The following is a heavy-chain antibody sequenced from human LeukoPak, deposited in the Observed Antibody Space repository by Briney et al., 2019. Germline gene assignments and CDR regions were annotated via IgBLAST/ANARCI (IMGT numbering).Heavy chain of an antibody. CDR3: AKDEGSSWYYNDAFDI. CDR1: GFTFSSFG. V-gene: IGHV3-30*02. Sequence: GGSLRLSCAASGFTFSSFGMHWVRQAPGKGLEWVAFIRYDGSNKYYADSVKGRFTISRDNSKNTLYLQMNSLRAEDTAVYYCAKDEGSSWYYNDAFDIWGQGTMVTVSS. J-gene: IGHJ3*02. D-gene: IGHD6-13*01. CDR2: IRYDGSNK.